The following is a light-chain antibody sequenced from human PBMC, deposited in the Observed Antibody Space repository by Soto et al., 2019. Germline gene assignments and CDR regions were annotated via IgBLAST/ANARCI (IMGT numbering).Light chain of an antibody. V-gene: IGLV2-8*01. J-gene: IGLJ1*01. CDR3: SSYAGSIYV. Sequence: QSVLTQPPSASGSPGQSVTISCTGTSSDVGGYNYVSWYQQHPGKAPKLMIYEVSQRPSGVPDRFSGSKSGNTASLTVSGLQAEDEADYYCSSYAGSIYVFGTGTKLTVL. CDR2: EVS. CDR1: SSDVGGYNY.